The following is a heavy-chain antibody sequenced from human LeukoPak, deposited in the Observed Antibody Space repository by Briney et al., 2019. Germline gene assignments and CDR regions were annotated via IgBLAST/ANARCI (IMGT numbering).Heavy chain of an antibody. J-gene: IGHJ4*02. CDR1: GYTFTDYY. CDR2: INPSGGGT. V-gene: IGHV1-46*01. D-gene: IGHD2-15*01. Sequence: EASVKVSCKASGYTFTDYYIHWVRQAPGQGLEWLGVINPSGGGTTYAQKFQGRVTMTRDMSTSTVYMELSTLRSEDTAIFYCARELRPGPFDYWGQGTLVTVSS. CDR3: ARELRPGPFDY.